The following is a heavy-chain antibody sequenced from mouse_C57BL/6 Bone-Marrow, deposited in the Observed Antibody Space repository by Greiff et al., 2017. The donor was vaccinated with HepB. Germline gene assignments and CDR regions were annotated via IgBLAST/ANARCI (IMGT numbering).Heavy chain of an antibody. J-gene: IGHJ2*01. CDR1: GYTFTSYW. Sequence: QVQLQQPGAELVKPGASVKLSCKASGYTFTSYWMQWVKQRPGQGLEWIGEIDPSDSYTNYNQKFKGKATLTVDTSSSTAYMQLSSLTSEDSAVYYCARGYYVGYWGQGTTLTVSS. V-gene: IGHV1-50*01. CDR2: IDPSDSYT. CDR3: ARGYYVGY.